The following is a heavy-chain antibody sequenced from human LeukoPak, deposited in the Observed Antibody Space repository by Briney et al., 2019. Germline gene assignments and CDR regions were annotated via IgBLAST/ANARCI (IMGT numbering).Heavy chain of an antibody. V-gene: IGHV3-43*01. J-gene: IGHJ4*02. Sequence: GGSLRLSCAASGFTFDDYTMHWVRQAPGKGLEWVSLISWDGGSTYYADSVKGRFTISRDNSKNFLYLQMNSLRTEDTALYYCAKDSAFYASGSRFDYWGQGTLVTVSS. CDR3: AKDSAFYASGSRFDY. D-gene: IGHD3-10*01. CDR2: ISWDGGST. CDR1: GFTFDDYT.